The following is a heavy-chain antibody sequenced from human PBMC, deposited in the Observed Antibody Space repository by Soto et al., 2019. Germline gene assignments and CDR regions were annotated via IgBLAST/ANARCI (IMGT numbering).Heavy chain of an antibody. D-gene: IGHD1-26*01. CDR1: GGTFSSYA. J-gene: IGHJ5*02. CDR2: IIPIFGTA. V-gene: IGHV1-69*01. CDR3: VRDVASGSYYGSLAWFDP. Sequence: QVQLVQSGAEVKKPGSSVEVSCKASGGTFSSYAISWVRQAPGQGLEWMGGIIPIFGTANYAQKFQGRVTITADESTSTAYMELSSLRSEDTAVYYCVRDVASGSYYGSLAWFDPWGQGTLDTVSS.